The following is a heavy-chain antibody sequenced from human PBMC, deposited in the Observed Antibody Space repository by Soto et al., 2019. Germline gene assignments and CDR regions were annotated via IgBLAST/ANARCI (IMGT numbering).Heavy chain of an antibody. Sequence: GGSLRLSCAASGFTFSSYAMHWVRQAPGKGLERVAVISYDGSNKYYADSVKGRFTISRYNSKNTLYLQMNSLIAEDTAVYYCASLYGLGSPMDYWGQGTLVTVSS. V-gene: IGHV3-30-3*01. J-gene: IGHJ4*02. CDR2: ISYDGSNK. CDR3: ASLYGLGSPMDY. CDR1: GFTFSSYA. D-gene: IGHD3-10*01.